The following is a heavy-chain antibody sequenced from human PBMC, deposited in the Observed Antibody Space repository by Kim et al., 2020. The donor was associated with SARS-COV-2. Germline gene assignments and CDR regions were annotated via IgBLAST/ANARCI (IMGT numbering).Heavy chain of an antibody. Sequence: YTTYSPSFQGHVTISANKSISTAYLQWSSLKASETAMYYCARQRGSYGMDVWGQGTTVTVSS. D-gene: IGHD3-10*01. CDR2: YT. CDR3: ARQRGSYGMDV. V-gene: IGHV5-10-1*01. J-gene: IGHJ6*02.